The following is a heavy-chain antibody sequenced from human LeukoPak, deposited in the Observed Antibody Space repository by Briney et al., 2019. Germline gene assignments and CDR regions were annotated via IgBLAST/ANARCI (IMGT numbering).Heavy chain of an antibody. D-gene: IGHD1-26*01. V-gene: IGHV4-31*03. CDR1: GGSISSGGYY. Sequence: SETLSLTCTVSGGSISSGGYYWSWIRQHPGKGLEWIGYIYYSGSTYYNPSLKSRVTISVDTSKNQFSLKLSSVTAADTAVHYCARGLGSPTPNQYFDYWGQGTLVTVSS. J-gene: IGHJ4*02. CDR2: IYYSGST. CDR3: ARGLGSPTPNQYFDY.